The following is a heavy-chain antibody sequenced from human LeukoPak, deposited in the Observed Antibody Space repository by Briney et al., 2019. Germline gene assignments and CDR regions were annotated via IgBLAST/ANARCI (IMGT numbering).Heavy chain of an antibody. CDR3: AKDRYYGRTASDY. Sequence: GGSLRLSCAASGFTFSSYAMSWVRQAPGKGLEWVSAISGSGGSTYYADSVKGRFTISRDNSKNTLYLHMNSLRAEDTAVYYCAKDRYYGRTASDYWGQGTLVTVSS. CDR1: GFTFSSYA. J-gene: IGHJ4*02. CDR2: ISGSGGST. D-gene: IGHD3-10*01. V-gene: IGHV3-23*01.